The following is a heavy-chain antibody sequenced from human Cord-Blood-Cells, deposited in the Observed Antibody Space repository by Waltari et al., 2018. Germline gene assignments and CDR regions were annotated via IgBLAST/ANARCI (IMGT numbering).Heavy chain of an antibody. Sequence: QVQLQPWGAGLLKPSETLSLTCAVYGGSFSGYYWSWIRQPPGKGLEWIGEINHRGSTNYNPSLKSRVTISVDTSKNQFSLKLSSVTAADTAVYYCARSNEAVAGTFDYWGQGTLVTVSS. J-gene: IGHJ4*02. CDR3: ARSNEAVAGTFDY. D-gene: IGHD6-19*01. CDR2: INHRGST. CDR1: GGSFSGYY. V-gene: IGHV4-34*01.